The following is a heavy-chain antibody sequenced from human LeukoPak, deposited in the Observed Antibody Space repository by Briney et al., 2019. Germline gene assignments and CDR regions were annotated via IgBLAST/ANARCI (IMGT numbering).Heavy chain of an antibody. CDR2: IYYSGST. D-gene: IGHD5-18*01. Sequence: PSQTLSLTCTVSGGSISSGGYYWSWIRQHPGTGLEWIGYIYYSGSTYYNPSLKSRVTISVDTSKNQFSLKLSSVTAADTAVYYCARAHSYGYLFDCWGQGTLVTVSS. J-gene: IGHJ4*02. CDR1: GGSISSGGYY. V-gene: IGHV4-31*03. CDR3: ARAHSYGYLFDC.